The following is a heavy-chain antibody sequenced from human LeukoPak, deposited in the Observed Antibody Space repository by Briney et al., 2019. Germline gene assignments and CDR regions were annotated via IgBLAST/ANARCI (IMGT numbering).Heavy chain of an antibody. J-gene: IGHJ2*01. CDR3: ARGNPFDL. CDR2: IYYSGST. CDR1: GGSISIYY. V-gene: IGHV4-59*01. Sequence: SETLSFTCTVSGGSISIYYWSWIRQPPGKGLEWIGYIYYSGSTDYNPSLKSRVTISVDTSKNQFSLKLTSVTAADTAVYYCARGNPFDLWGRGTLVTVSS.